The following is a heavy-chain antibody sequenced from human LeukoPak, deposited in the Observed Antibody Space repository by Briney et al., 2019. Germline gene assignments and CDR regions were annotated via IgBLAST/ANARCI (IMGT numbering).Heavy chain of an antibody. CDR3: ARVYYGGNSRVYGMDV. CDR2: IIPIFGTA. CDR1: EHTFTNYD. D-gene: IGHD4-23*01. V-gene: IGHV1-69*13. J-gene: IGHJ6*02. Sequence: EASVTVSCKTSEHTFTNYDINWVRQAPGQGLEWMGGIIPIFGTANYAQKFQGRVTITADESTSTAYMELSSLRSEDTAVYYCARVYYGGNSRVYGMDVWGQGTTVTVSS.